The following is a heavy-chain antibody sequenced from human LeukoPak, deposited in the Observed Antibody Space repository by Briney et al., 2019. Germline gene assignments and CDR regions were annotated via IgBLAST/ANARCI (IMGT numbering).Heavy chain of an antibody. CDR1: GGTFSSYA. CDR2: IIPIFGTA. V-gene: IGHV1-69*05. Sequence: SVKVSFKASGGTFSSYAISWVRQAPGQGLEWMGGIIPIFGTANYAQKFQGRVTITTDESTSTAYMELSSLRSEDTAVYYCARVFGTTGNWFDPWGQGTLVTVSS. CDR3: ARVFGTTGNWFDP. J-gene: IGHJ5*02. D-gene: IGHD4-17*01.